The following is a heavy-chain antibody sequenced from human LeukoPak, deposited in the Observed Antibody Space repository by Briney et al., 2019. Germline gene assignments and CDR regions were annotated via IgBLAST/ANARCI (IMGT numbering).Heavy chain of an antibody. J-gene: IGHJ4*02. CDR1: GFDFGAYE. D-gene: IGHD3-22*01. CDR2: FAGSDTTT. V-gene: IGHV3-48*03. CDR3: TTLGYHLDS. Sequence: GGSLRLSCAASGFDFGAYEMNWVRQAPGKALEWVAYFAGSDTTTYYADSVKGRFTISRDNARNSLYLQMNSLRAEDTALYYCTTLGYHLDSWGQGTLVTVSS.